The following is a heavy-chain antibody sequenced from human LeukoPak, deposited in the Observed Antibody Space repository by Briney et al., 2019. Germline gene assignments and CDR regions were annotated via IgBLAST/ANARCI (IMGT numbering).Heavy chain of an antibody. D-gene: IGHD3-10*01. Sequence: PGGSLRLSCAASGFIFSSYEMSWVRQAPGKGLEWVSYISSSGRTMYYADSVKGRFTVSRDNSKNTLYLQMNSLRAEDTAVYYCAKVPYYYGSGYDYWGQGTLVTVSS. CDR2: ISSSGRTM. CDR3: AKVPYYYGSGYDY. V-gene: IGHV3-48*03. J-gene: IGHJ4*02. CDR1: GFIFSSYE.